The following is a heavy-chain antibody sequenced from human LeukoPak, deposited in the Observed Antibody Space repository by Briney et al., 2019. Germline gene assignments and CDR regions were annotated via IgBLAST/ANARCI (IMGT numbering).Heavy chain of an antibody. CDR3: ARDGHLAGFDT. Sequence: PSETLSLTCTVSGGSISSYYWTWIRQPPGKGLEWIGYIYYTGSTNYNPSLKSRVTISVDTSKNQFSLKLRSVTAADTAVYYCARDGHLAGFDTWGQGTLVTVSS. CDR1: GGSISSYY. J-gene: IGHJ5*02. CDR2: IYYTGST. V-gene: IGHV4-59*01.